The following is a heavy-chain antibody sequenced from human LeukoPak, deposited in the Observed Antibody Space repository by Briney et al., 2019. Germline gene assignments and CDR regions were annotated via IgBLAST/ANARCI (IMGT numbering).Heavy chain of an antibody. CDR1: GFTFSSYA. V-gene: IGHV3-23*01. CDR2: ISGSGDNT. D-gene: IGHD3-22*01. Sequence: PGGSLRLSCAASGFTFSSYAMHWVRQAPGKGQEWVSGISGSGDNTYYADSVKGRFTISRDNSKNTLYVQVNSLGTEDTAAYYCAKGSYYDSSGSFYFDYWGQGTLVTVSS. CDR3: AKGSYYDSSGSFYFDY. J-gene: IGHJ4*02.